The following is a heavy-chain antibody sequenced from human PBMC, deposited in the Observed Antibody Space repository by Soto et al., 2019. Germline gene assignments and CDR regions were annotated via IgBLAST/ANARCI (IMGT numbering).Heavy chain of an antibody. CDR3: AKAYCSSTSCRYYYYYYGMDV. D-gene: IGHD2-2*01. Sequence: SLRLSCAASGFTFSSYAMSWVRQAPGKGLEWVSAISGSGGSTYYADSVKGRFTISRDNSKNTLYLQMNSLRAEDTAVYYCAKAYCSSTSCRYYYYYYGMDVWGQGTTVTVSS. CDR2: ISGSGGST. CDR1: GFTFSSYA. J-gene: IGHJ6*02. V-gene: IGHV3-23*01.